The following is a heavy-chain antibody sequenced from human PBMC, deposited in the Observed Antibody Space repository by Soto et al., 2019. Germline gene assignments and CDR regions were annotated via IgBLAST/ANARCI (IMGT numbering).Heavy chain of an antibody. V-gene: IGHV3-30*04. D-gene: IGHD6-13*01. CDR1: GFTFSIYA. J-gene: IGHJ3*02. CDR3: ASIAHVRPVIQAPAAAGRRDATFDI. Sequence: QVQLVESGGGVVQPGGSLRLSCAASGFTFSIYAMNWVRQAPGKGLEWLAVISYDGSQKYSAESVKGRFTISRDNSKSTLYLQLDSLRAADTAVYYCASIAHVRPVIQAPAAAGRRDATFDIWGPGTLVTVSS. CDR2: ISYDGSQK.